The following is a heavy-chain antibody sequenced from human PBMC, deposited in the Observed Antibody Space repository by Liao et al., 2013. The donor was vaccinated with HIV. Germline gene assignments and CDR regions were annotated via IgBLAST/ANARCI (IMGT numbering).Heavy chain of an antibody. CDR2: IYHTGST. D-gene: IGHD1-26*01. CDR3: ARRGGARDKLSYFFFYMDV. CDR1: GGSISSYY. Sequence: QVQLQESGPGLVKPSETLSLMCTVSGGSISSYYWSWVRQPSGKGLEWIGDIYHTGSTNYNPSLKSRVTISADTSQNHFSLTLNSVTAADTAVYYCARRGGARDKLSYFFFYMDVWGKGTTVTVSS. V-gene: IGHV4-59*01. J-gene: IGHJ6*03.